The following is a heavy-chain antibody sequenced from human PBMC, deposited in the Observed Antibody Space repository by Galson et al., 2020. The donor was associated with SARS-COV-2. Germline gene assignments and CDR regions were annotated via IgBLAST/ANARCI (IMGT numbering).Heavy chain of an antibody. CDR3: AMDDLGSGYSLSLVRHPHFEH. D-gene: IGHD3-22*01. CDR1: GSTLNTYG. V-gene: IGHV3-23*03. Sequence: GGSLRLSCSASGSTLNTYGMGWVRQAPGKGLEWVSVIYSDGSTNYVDSVKGRFTISRDNSKNTLYLQMNSLRVEDTAAYYCAMDDLGSGYSLSLVRHPHFEHWGQGTLVTVSS. CDR2: IYSDGST. J-gene: IGHJ4*02.